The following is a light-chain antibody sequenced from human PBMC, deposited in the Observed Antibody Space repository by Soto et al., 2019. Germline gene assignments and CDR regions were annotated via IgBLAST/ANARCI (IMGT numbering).Light chain of an antibody. CDR1: QDISNY. CDR3: QQYDNLQYT. CDR2: DAS. J-gene: IGKJ2*01. Sequence: DIQMTQSPSSLSASVGDRVTITCQASQDISNYLNWYQQKPGKAPKLLIYDASNLETGVPSRFSGSGSGTDFTVTISSLQPEDIATYYCQQYDNLQYTFGQGTKLEIK. V-gene: IGKV1-33*01.